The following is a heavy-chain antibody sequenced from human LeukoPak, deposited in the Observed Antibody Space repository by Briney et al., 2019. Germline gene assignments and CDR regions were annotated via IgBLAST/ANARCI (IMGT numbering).Heavy chain of an antibody. CDR2: ISGSSSGSTSIT. J-gene: IGHJ4*02. CDR3: ARDFWSGYYTED. D-gene: IGHD3-3*01. Sequence: GGSLRLSCEFSGIIFTTYAMNWVRQAPGQGLEWMSYISGSSSGSTSITQYADSVKGRFTISRDNAKNSLLLQMDSLSAEDTAVYYCARDFWSGYYTEDWGQGALVIVSS. V-gene: IGHV3-48*04. CDR1: GIIFTTYA.